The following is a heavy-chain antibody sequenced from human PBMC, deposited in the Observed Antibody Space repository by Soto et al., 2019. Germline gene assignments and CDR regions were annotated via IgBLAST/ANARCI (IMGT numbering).Heavy chain of an antibody. J-gene: IGHJ5*02. Sequence: PETLSLTCTVSGGSIITYYWGWIRQPPGKVLEWIGYIDYSGSTNYNPSLKSRATISIGTSKSQFSLKLSSVSAADTAVYYCARAAGGYSYAPWGQGTLVTVSS. CDR2: IDYSGST. CDR1: GGSIITYY. V-gene: IGHV4-59*01. D-gene: IGHD3-16*01. CDR3: ARAAGGYSYAP.